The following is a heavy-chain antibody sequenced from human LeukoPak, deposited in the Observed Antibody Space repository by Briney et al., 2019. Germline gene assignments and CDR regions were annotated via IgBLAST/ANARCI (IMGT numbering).Heavy chain of an antibody. CDR3: ARAPLGYFDL. Sequence: GGSLRLSCAASGFTVSSNYMSWVRQAPGKGLEWVSVIYSGGSTYYADSVEGRFTISRDNSKNTLYLQMNSLRAEDTAVYYCARAPLGYFDLWGRGTLVTVSS. V-gene: IGHV3-66*01. J-gene: IGHJ2*01. CDR1: GFTVSSNY. CDR2: IYSGGST.